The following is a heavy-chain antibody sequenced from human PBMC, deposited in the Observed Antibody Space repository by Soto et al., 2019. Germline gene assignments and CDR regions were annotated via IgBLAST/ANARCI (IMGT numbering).Heavy chain of an antibody. CDR3: TTGVHSYIVATIFGY. V-gene: IGHV3-15*01. CDR1: GFTFSNAW. Sequence: EVQLVESGGGLVKPGGSLRLSCAASGFTFSNAWMSWVRQAPGKGLEWVGRIKSKTDGGTTDYAAPVKGRFTISRDDSKNTLYLQMNSLKTEDTAVYYCTTGVHSYIVATIFGYWGQGTLVTVSS. CDR2: IKSKTDGGTT. D-gene: IGHD5-12*01. J-gene: IGHJ4*02.